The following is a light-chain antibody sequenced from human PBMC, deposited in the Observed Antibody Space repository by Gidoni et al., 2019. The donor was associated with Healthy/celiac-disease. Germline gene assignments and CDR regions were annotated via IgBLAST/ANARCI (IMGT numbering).Light chain of an antibody. Sequence: DIQLTQSPSFLSASVGDRVTITCRASQGISSYLAWYQQKPGKAPKLLLYAASTLQSGVPSRFRGSGSGTEFTLTISSLQPEDFATYYCQQLNSYPRAFGGGTKVEIK. J-gene: IGKJ4*01. CDR1: QGISSY. CDR2: AAS. CDR3: QQLNSYPRA. V-gene: IGKV1-9*01.